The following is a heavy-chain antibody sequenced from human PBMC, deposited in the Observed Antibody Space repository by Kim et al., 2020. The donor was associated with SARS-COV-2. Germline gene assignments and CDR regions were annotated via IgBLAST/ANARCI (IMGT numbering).Heavy chain of an antibody. Sequence: SETLSLTCTVSGGSISSGGYYWSWIRQHPGKGLEWIGYIYYSGSTYYNPSLKSRVTISVDTSKNQFSLKLSSVTAADTAVYYCARERRMYYGSGIYYYYYGMDVWGQGTTVTVSS. J-gene: IGHJ6*02. CDR1: GGSISSGGYY. CDR3: ARERRMYYGSGIYYYYYGMDV. CDR2: IYYSGST. V-gene: IGHV4-31*03. D-gene: IGHD3-10*01.